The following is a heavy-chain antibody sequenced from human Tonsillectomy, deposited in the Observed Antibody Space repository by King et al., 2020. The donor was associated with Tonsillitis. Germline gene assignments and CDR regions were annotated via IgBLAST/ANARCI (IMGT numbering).Heavy chain of an antibody. V-gene: IGHV3-66*01. D-gene: IGHD6-13*01. CDR3: AAAIHIAAAGTWYYYMDV. J-gene: IGHJ6*03. CDR2: IYTGGSP. CDR1: GFTVSSNY. Sequence: VQLVESGGGLVQPGGSLRLSCAASGFTVSSNYMSWVRQAPGKGLEWVSVIYTGGSPYYADSVKGRFTISRDNSKNTLYLRMNSLRAEDTAVYYCAAAIHIAAAGTWYYYMDVWDKGTTVTVSS.